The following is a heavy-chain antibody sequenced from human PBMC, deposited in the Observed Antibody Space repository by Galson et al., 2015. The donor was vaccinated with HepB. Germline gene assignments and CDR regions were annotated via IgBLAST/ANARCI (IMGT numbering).Heavy chain of an antibody. D-gene: IGHD5-24*01. CDR3: AKDGPLEWFDS. CDR2: ISGSDDTT. Sequence: SLRLSCAASGFIFSSYAMSWVRQAPGKGLEWVATISGSDDTTYYAKSVKGRFSISRDNSKNTLYLQMNSLRAEDTAVYYCAKDGPLEWFDSWGQGTVVTVSS. J-gene: IGHJ5*01. CDR1: GFIFSSYA. V-gene: IGHV3-23*01.